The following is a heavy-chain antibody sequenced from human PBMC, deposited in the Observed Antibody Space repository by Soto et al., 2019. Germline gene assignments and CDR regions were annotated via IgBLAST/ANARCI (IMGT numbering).Heavy chain of an antibody. Sequence: SVKVSCKASGGTFSSYAISWVRQAPGQGLEWMGGIIPIFGTANYAQKFQGRVTITADKSTSTAYMELSSLRSEGTAVYYCASLEYSSSWGSYYYGMDVWGQGTTVTVSS. CDR3: ASLEYSSSWGSYYYGMDV. D-gene: IGHD6-6*01. V-gene: IGHV1-69*06. J-gene: IGHJ6*02. CDR2: IIPIFGTA. CDR1: GGTFSSYA.